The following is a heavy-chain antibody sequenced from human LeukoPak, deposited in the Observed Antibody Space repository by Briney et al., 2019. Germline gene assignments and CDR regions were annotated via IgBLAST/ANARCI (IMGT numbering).Heavy chain of an antibody. V-gene: IGHV3-48*03. Sequence: GGSLRLSCAASGFTFSSYEMNWVRQAPGKGLEWVSYISSSGSTIYYADSVKGRFTISRDNAKNSLYLQMNSLRAEDTAVYYCARGYCRSTSCYRRGAFDIWGQGTMVTVSS. CDR2: ISSSGSTI. CDR3: ARGYCRSTSCYRRGAFDI. D-gene: IGHD2-2*01. CDR1: GFTFSSYE. J-gene: IGHJ3*02.